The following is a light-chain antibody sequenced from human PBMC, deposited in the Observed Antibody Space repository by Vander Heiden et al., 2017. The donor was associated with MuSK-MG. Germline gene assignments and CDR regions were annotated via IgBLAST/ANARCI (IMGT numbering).Light chain of an antibody. CDR2: AAS. CDR1: QSISSY. J-gene: IGKJ4*01. Sequence: DIQMTQSPSSLSASVGDRVTITCRASQSISSYLNRYQQKPGKAPKLLIYAASSLQSGVPSRFSGSGSGTDFTLTISRLQPEDFATYYCQQSDSTPITFGRGTKVDIK. V-gene: IGKV1-39*01. CDR3: QQSDSTPIT.